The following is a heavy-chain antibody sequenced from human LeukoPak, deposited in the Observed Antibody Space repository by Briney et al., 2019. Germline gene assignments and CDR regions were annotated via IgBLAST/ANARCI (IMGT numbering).Heavy chain of an antibody. CDR3: ADPGAQADF. J-gene: IGHJ4*02. V-gene: IGHV3-23*01. D-gene: IGHD7-27*01. Sequence: PGGSLRLSCAASGFTFSGYAMSWIRQAPGKGLEWVSTIGSDSSYTYYTDSVKGRFTNSRDNSKNTVYLQMNSLRADDTAVYYCADPGAQADFWGLGTLVTVSS. CDR2: IGSDSSYT. CDR1: GFTFSGYA.